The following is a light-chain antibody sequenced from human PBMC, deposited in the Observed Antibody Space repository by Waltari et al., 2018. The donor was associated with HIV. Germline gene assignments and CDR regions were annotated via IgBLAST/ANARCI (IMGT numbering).Light chain of an antibody. CDR2: GAS. Sequence: EYVLTQSPGPLSLSPGDRATLSCRASQSVSSNFLAWYQQKVGQAPRLLIYGASTRATGIPDRFSGSGSGTDFILTISSLEPEDFAVYYCHQYGRSPTAFGQGTKVEIK. J-gene: IGKJ1*01. CDR3: HQYGRSPTA. CDR1: QSVSSNF. V-gene: IGKV3-20*01.